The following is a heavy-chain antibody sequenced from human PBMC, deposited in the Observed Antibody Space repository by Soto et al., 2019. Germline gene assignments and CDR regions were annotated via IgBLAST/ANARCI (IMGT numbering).Heavy chain of an antibody. Sequence: SVKVSCKASGGTFSCYAIRWARQATGQGLEWMGGIIPIFGTANYAQKLQGRVTTTPDDSTSTPYIELSSQRSEDTAVYYCARPVRDEGGWYHAFHIWGQGTMVTVSS. CDR1: GGTFSCYA. J-gene: IGHJ3*02. V-gene: IGHV1-69*13. D-gene: IGHD1-20*01. CDR3: ARPVRDEGGWYHAFHI. CDR2: IIPIFGTA.